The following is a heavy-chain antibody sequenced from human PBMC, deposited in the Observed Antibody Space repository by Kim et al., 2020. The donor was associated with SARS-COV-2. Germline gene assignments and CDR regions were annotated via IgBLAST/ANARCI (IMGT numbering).Heavy chain of an antibody. CDR3: VSTQRGVSMY. CDR2: IKEDGSEK. J-gene: IGHJ4*02. CDR1: GFIIRNYG. Sequence: GGSLRLSCAASGFIIRNYGMNWVRQAPGKGLEWVAKIKEDGSEKNYMDSVKGRFTISRDNAKNSLYLQMNSLRAEDTAVYYCVSTQRGVSMYWGQGTLVIVSS. V-gene: IGHV3-7*01. D-gene: IGHD2-2*01.